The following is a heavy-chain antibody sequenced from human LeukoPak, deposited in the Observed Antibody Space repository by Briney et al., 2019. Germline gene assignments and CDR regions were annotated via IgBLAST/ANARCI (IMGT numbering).Heavy chain of an antibody. CDR2: LREDGREI. V-gene: IGHV3-7*01. CDR1: GFPFDVQT. J-gene: IGHJ4*02. D-gene: IGHD1-26*01. CDR3: VRGGATRGRFEK. Sequence: GGSLRLSCAASGFPFDVQTMSWVRQAPGKGLDWVASLREDGREIHYVDSVKGRFTISRDNPKNSLYLQVNSLKAEDTAVYYCVRGGATRGRFEKWGQGTLVTVSP.